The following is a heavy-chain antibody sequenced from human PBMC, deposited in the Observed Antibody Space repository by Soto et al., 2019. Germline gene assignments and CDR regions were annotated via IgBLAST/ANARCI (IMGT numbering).Heavy chain of an antibody. CDR3: ARASGHCSGCSSGRSYFQY. Sequence: PSQTLSLTCAISGDSVSSNSAAWNWIRQSPSRGLEWLGRTDYRSKWYKDYAVSVKSRITIKPDTCKNQFSLQLNSVTPEDTAVYSYARASGHCSGCSSGRSYFQYWGQGSLVTVCS. V-gene: IGHV6-1*01. J-gene: IGHJ4*02. CDR2: TDYRSKWYK. D-gene: IGHD2-15*01. CDR1: GDSVSSNSAA.